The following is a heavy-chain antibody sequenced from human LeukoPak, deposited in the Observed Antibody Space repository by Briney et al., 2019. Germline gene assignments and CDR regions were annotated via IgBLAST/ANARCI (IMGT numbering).Heavy chain of an antibody. Sequence: GRSLRLSCTASGFTFGDYAMSWFRQAPGKGLEWVGSIRSKAYGGTTEYAASVKGRFTISRDDSKSIAYLQMNSLKTEDTAVYYCTKRLYSSGWFDAFDIWGQGTMVTVSS. D-gene: IGHD6-19*01. V-gene: IGHV3-49*03. J-gene: IGHJ3*02. CDR1: GFTFGDYA. CDR3: TKRLYSSGWFDAFDI. CDR2: IRSKAYGGTT.